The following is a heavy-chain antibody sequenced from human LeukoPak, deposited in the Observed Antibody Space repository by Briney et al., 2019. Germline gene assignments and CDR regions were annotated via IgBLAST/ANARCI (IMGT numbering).Heavy chain of an antibody. V-gene: IGHV3-9*01. CDR3: SKGADAMARAGRFDS. D-gene: IGHD6-19*01. CDR1: GFKFDDYA. J-gene: IGHJ5*01. Sequence: QPGRSLRLSCAASGFKFDDYAMHWVRQVPGKGLEWVSGISWSSSRIAYADSVQGRFTISRDNAKNSLFLQMNSLRPEDTAFYYCSKGADAMARAGRFDSWGQGTLVTVSS. CDR2: ISWSSSRI.